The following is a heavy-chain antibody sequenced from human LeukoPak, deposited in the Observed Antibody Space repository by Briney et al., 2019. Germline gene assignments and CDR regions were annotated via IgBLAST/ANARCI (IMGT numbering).Heavy chain of an antibody. CDR2: IYYSGST. CDR3: ARAIKHHYYYYSMDV. CDR1: GGSISSYY. J-gene: IGHJ6*02. Sequence: SETLSLTCTVSGGSISSYYWSWIRQPPGKGLEWIGYIYYSGSTNYNPSLKSRVTISVDTSKNQFSLKLSSVTAADTAVYYCARAIKHHYYYYSMDVWGQGTTVTVSS. V-gene: IGHV4-59*01.